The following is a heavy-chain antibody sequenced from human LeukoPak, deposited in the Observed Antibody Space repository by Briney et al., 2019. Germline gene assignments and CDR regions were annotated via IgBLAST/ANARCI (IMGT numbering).Heavy chain of an antibody. CDR3: ARGIYSSGYFYYFDY. CDR2: IYYSGST. Sequence: SETLSLTCTVSGGSIGTYYWSWIRQPPGKGLEWIGYIYYSGSTNYNPSLKSRVIILVDTSKNQFSLRLSSVTAADTAVYYCARGIYSSGYFYYFDYWGQGTLVTVSS. J-gene: IGHJ4*02. V-gene: IGHV4-59*01. CDR1: GGSIGTYY. D-gene: IGHD3-22*01.